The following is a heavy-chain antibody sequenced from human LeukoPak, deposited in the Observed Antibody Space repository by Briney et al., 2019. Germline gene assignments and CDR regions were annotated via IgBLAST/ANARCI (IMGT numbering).Heavy chain of an antibody. J-gene: IGHJ5*02. Sequence: PSETLSLTCAVYGGSFSGYYWSWIRQPPGKGLEWIGEINHSGSTNYNPSLKSRVTISVDTSKNQFSLKLSSVTAADTAVYYCARLGKTWIQLWSWFDPWGQGTLVTVSS. V-gene: IGHV4-34*01. CDR2: INHSGST. CDR3: ARLGKTWIQLWSWFDP. D-gene: IGHD5-18*01. CDR1: GGSFSGYY.